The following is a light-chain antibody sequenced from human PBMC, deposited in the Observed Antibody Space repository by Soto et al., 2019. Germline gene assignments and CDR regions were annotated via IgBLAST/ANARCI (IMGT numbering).Light chain of an antibody. CDR3: QQYYSTPHS. Sequence: EIVLTQSPATLSLSPGERATLSCRASQSVSSYLAWYQQKPGQAPRLLIYDASNRATGIPARFSGSGSGTDFTLTISSLEPEDVAVYYCQQYYSTPHSFGGGTKVEIK. CDR2: DAS. J-gene: IGKJ4*01. CDR1: QSVSSY. V-gene: IGKV3-11*01.